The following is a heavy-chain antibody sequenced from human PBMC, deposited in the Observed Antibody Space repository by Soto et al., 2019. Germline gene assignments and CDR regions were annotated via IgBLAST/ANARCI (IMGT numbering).Heavy chain of an antibody. CDR3: ARDVPPGRGSPNFYYYGMDV. J-gene: IGHJ6*02. CDR2: HYYSGST. V-gene: IGHV4-31*03. D-gene: IGHD3-10*01. CDR1: GGSISSGDYY. Sequence: QVQLQESGPGLVKPSQTLSLTCTVSGGSISSGDYYWSWIRQHPGKGLEWIGYHYYSGSTYYNPSLKRRVTISVDTSKNQFSLKLSSVTAADTAVYYCARDVPPGRGSPNFYYYGMDVWGQGATVTVSS.